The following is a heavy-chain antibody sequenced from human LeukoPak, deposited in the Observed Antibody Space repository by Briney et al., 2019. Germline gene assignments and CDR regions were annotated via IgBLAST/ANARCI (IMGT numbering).Heavy chain of an antibody. D-gene: IGHD2-21*02. V-gene: IGHV4-31*03. J-gene: IGHJ4*02. CDR2: IYYSGSV. CDR1: DDSISSYGYY. Sequence: SETLSLTCTVSDDSISSYGYYWSWIRQHPGKGLEWIGYIYYSGSVYYNPSLQSRVTISVDTSKNQFSLKLSSVTAADTAVYYCASSNCGGDCYSGFDYWGQGTLVTVSS. CDR3: ASSNCGGDCYSGFDY.